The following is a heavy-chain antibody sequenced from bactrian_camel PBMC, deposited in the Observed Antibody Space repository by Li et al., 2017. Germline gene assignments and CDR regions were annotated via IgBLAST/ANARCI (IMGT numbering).Heavy chain of an antibody. V-gene: IGHV3S40*01. CDR2: IYTRGGST. D-gene: IGHD1*01. CDR3: AAASRPIFAGYRFSPSDFDY. CDR1: GYTYSSDC. Sequence: VQLVESGGGSVQAGGSLRLSCTASGYTYSSDCVAWFRQAPGKEREGVAAIYTRGGSTYYADSVKGRFTISQDNAKNTAYLQMNSLKPEDSAMYYCAAASRPIFAGYRFSPSDFDYWGQGTQVTVS. J-gene: IGHJ6*01.